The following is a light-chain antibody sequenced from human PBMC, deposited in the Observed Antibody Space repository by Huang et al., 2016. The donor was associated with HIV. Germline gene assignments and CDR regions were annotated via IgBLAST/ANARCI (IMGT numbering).Light chain of an antibody. V-gene: IGKV3D-15*01. CDR1: QNFRNH. CDR3: QQYDKWPPGLT. Sequence: EIQMTQSPATLSVSPGGKVTLSCRASQNFRNHLAWYQQKTGQAPSLLIYDTSTRASGIQARYSGRGSGTELTLTISGLQSEDFAIYYCQQYDKWPPGLTFGGGTKVEI. CDR2: DTS. J-gene: IGKJ4*01.